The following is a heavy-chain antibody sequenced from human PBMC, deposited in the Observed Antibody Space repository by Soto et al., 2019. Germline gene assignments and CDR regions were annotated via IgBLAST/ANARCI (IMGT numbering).Heavy chain of an antibody. Sequence: ASVKVSCKTSGGTFSTFGISWVRQAPGQGLEWMGGIIPFFGTAEYSQKFEDRITITADESTNTVYMDLRSLTSEDTAIYYCARTAPMDAGDKYYYDFWGQGALVTVSS. V-gene: IGHV1-69*13. CDR2: IIPFFGTA. CDR3: ARTAPMDAGDKYYYDF. D-gene: IGHD3-16*01. CDR1: GGTFSTFG. J-gene: IGHJ4*02.